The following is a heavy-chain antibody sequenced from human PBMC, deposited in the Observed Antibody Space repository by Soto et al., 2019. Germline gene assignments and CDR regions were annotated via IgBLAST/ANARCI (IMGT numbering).Heavy chain of an antibody. J-gene: IGHJ5*02. CDR3: ARVVVVVAATKGGWFDP. V-gene: IGHV4-34*01. D-gene: IGHD2-15*01. CDR1: GGSFSGYY. CDR2: INHSGST. Sequence: SETLSLTCAVYGGSFSGYYWSWIRQPPGKGLEWIGEINHSGSTNYNPSLKSRVTISVDTSKNQFSLKLSSVTAADTAVYYCARVVVVVAATKGGWFDPWGQGTLVTVSS.